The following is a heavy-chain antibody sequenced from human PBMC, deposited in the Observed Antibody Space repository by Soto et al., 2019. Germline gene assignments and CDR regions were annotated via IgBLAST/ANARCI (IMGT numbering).Heavy chain of an antibody. CDR1: GFTFSSSA. V-gene: IGHV3-9*01. CDR3: VKKQNLLNGDEPFDN. CDR2: ISWHSARI. Sequence: GGSLRLSCAASGFTFSSSAISWVRQAPGKGLEWVSGISWHSARIDYADSVKGRFTISRDNAKSSLYLQMKSLRAEATALYYFVKKQNLLNGDEPFDNWGQGTMVPDSS. J-gene: IGHJ3*02. D-gene: IGHD3-9*01.